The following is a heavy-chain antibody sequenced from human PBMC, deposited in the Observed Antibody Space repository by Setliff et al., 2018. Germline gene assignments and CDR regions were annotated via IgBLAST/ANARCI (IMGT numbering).Heavy chain of an antibody. D-gene: IGHD3-10*01. CDR3: ATLLANYGSGMDV. V-gene: IGHV4-39*07. CDR1: GGSISSGSYY. Sequence: SETLSLTCTVSGGSISSGSYYWVWIRQPPGRGLEWIGSIFQSGNTYYNPSLKSRVTISVDTSKNQFSLKVNSVTAADTAVYYCATLLANYGSGMDVWGQGTTVTVSS. CDR2: IFQSGNT. J-gene: IGHJ6*02.